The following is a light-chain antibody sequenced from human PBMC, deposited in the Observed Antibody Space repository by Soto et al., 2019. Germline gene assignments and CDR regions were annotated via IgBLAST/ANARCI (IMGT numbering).Light chain of an antibody. CDR1: SSNIGSNY. Sequence: QFVLTQPPSASETPGQRVTISCSGSSSNIGSNYVYWYQQLPGTAPKLLIYRNNQRPSGVPDRFSGSKSGTSASLAISGLRSEDEADYYCAAWDDSLKVFGTGTKVTVL. V-gene: IGLV1-47*01. CDR3: AAWDDSLKV. CDR2: RNN. J-gene: IGLJ1*01.